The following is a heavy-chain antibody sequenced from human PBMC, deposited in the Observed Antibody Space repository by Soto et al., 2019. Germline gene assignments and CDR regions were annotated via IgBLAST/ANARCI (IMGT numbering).Heavy chain of an antibody. CDR2: IYWDDDK. CDR1: GFSFSTTGVG. Sequence: SGPTLVNPTQTLTLTCTFSGFSFSTTGVGMGWIRQPPGKALEWLALIYWDDDKRYSPSLKSRLTITKDTSKNQVVLTLTNMDPVDTASYYCAHRQAQGIGLAGTFDSWGQGTLVTVSS. CDR3: AHRQAQGIGLAGTFDS. J-gene: IGHJ4*02. D-gene: IGHD6-19*01. V-gene: IGHV2-5*02.